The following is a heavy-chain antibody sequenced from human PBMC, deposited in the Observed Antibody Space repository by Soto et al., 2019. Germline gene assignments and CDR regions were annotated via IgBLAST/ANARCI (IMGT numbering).Heavy chain of an antibody. J-gene: IGHJ4*02. D-gene: IGHD2-21*01. Sequence: WASVKVSCKASGYRFSSYGLNWLRQAPGQGLGWMGWINLWTGDTKSAQKFQGRLTVTPDASTSTVFMELRSLTSHDTAVYFCARELGISTSAPFDYWGQGTLVTVSS. CDR1: GYRFSSYG. CDR3: ARELGISTSAPFDY. V-gene: IGHV1-18*01. CDR2: INLWTGDT.